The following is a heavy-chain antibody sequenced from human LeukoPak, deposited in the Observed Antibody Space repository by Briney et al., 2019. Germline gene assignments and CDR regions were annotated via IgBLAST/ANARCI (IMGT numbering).Heavy chain of an antibody. CDR1: GGSFSGYY. V-gene: IGHV4-34*01. D-gene: IGHD5-18*01. Sequence: SETQSLTCAVYGGSFSGYYRSWIRQPPGKGLEWIGEINHSGSTNYNPSLKSRVTISVDTSKNQFSLKLSSVTAADTAVYYCARGRGYSYGWVYWGQGTLVTVSS. CDR3: ARGRGYSYGWVY. J-gene: IGHJ4*02. CDR2: INHSGST.